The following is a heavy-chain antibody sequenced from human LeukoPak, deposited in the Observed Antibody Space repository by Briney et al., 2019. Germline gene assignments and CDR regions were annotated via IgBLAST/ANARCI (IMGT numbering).Heavy chain of an antibody. CDR3: ARGPGYCSSTSCYFDYFDY. J-gene: IGHJ4*02. CDR1: GYTFTSYG. V-gene: IGHV1-18*01. Sequence: ASVKVSCKASGYTFTSYGISWVRQAPGQGLEWMGWISAYNGNTNYAQKLQGRVTMTTDTSTSTAYMELRSLRSDDTAVYYCARGPGYCSSTSCYFDYFDYWGQGTLVTVSS. CDR2: ISAYNGNT. D-gene: IGHD2-2*01.